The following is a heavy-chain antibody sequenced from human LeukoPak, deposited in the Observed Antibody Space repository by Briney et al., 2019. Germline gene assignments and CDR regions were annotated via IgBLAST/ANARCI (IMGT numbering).Heavy chain of an antibody. CDR3: AKVPYSSGWFAPQGDAFDI. Sequence: QPGGSLRLSCAASGFTFSTYWMHWVRQAPGKGLEWVSAISGSGGSTYYADSVKGRFTISRDNSKNTLYLQMNSLRAEDTAVYYCAKVPYSSGWFAPQGDAFDIWGQGTMVTVSS. V-gene: IGHV3-23*01. CDR2: ISGSGGST. D-gene: IGHD6-19*01. CDR1: GFTFSTYW. J-gene: IGHJ3*02.